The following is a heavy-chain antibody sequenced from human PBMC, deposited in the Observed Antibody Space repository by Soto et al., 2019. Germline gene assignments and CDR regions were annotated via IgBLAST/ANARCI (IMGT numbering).Heavy chain of an antibody. CDR1: GFTFSNYG. V-gene: IGHV3-30*03. J-gene: IGHJ4*02. CDR3: AREGGRSLYYFAH. CDR2: ISYDGSNK. D-gene: IGHD1-26*01. Sequence: GAPRLSCAASGFTFSNYGMHWVRQTPGKGLEWVAAISYDGSNKYYADSVKGRFTISRDNSKNTLYLQMNSLRAEDTAVYYCAREGGRSLYYFAHWGQGTLVTLSS.